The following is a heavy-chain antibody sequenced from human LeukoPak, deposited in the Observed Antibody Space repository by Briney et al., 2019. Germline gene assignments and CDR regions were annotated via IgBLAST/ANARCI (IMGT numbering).Heavy chain of an antibody. Sequence: ASVKVSCKASGYTFTSYDINWVRQAPGQGLEWMGWVNPNAGNTGYVQKFQGRVTFTRNTSISTAYMELSSLRSEDTAVYYCARGKYCSDATCYSLGYYYYMDVWGEGTTVTVSS. D-gene: IGHD2-15*01. CDR1: GYTFTSYD. CDR2: VNPNAGNT. CDR3: ARGKYCSDATCYSLGYYYYMDV. J-gene: IGHJ6*03. V-gene: IGHV1-8*03.